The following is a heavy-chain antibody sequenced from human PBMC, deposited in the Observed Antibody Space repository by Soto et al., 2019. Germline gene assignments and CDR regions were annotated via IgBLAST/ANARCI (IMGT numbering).Heavy chain of an antibody. CDR3: ARVLGVYYDSSGYDY. D-gene: IGHD3-22*01. CDR1: GGTFSSYT. V-gene: IGHV1-69*02. J-gene: IGHJ4*02. CDR2: IIPILGIA. Sequence: QVQLVQSGAEVKKPGSSVKVSCKASGGTFSSYTISWVRQAPGQGLEWMGRIIPILGIANYAQKFQGRGTTTADKSKSTAYMELSSLRSEDTAVYYCARVLGVYYDSSGYDYWGQGTLVTVSS.